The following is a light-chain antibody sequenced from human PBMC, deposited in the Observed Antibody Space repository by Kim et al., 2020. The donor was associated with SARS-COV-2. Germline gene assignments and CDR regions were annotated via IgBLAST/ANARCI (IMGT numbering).Light chain of an antibody. CDR2: GPS. CDR3: QQYGGSPPAYS. Sequence: EIVLTQSPGTLSLSPGERATLSCRASQSVSASYLAWLQQKPGQAPRLLIYGPSDRATGTPDRFSGSGSGTDFTLTITRLEAEDSAMYYCQQYGGSPPAYSFGQGTKLEI. V-gene: IGKV3-20*01. CDR1: QSVSASY. J-gene: IGKJ2*03.